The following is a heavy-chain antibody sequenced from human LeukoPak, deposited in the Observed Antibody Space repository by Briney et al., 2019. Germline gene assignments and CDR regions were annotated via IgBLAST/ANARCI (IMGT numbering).Heavy chain of an antibody. D-gene: IGHD3-9*01. V-gene: IGHV4-59*01. J-gene: IGHJ4*02. Sequence: SETLSLTCTVSGGSISSYYWSWIRQPPGKGLEWIGYIYYSGSTNYNPSLKSRVTISVDTSKNQFSLKLSSVPAADTAVYYCARVFIYFDYWGQGTLVTVSS. CDR3: ARVFIYFDY. CDR1: GGSISSYY. CDR2: IYYSGST.